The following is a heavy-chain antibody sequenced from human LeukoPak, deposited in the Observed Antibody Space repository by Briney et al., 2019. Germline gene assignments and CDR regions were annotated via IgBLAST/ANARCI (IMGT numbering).Heavy chain of an antibody. D-gene: IGHD5-24*01. V-gene: IGHV4-34*01. J-gene: IGHJ4*02. CDR3: ARRGRYNRLDY. Sequence: SETLSLTCAVDGGSFSGYSWSWIRRPPGKGLEWIGEINHSGSTNYNPSLKSRVTISVDTSKNQFSLKLSSVTAADTAVYYCARRGRYNRLDYWGQGTLVTVSS. CDR2: INHSGST. CDR1: GGSFSGYS.